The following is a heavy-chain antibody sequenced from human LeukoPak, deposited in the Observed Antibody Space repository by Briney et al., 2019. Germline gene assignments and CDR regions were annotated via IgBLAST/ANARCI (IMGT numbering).Heavy chain of an antibody. J-gene: IGHJ4*02. Sequence: PGGSLRLSCAASGFTFSSYSMNWVRQAPGKGLEWVSSISSSSSYIYYADSVKGRFTITRDNAKNSLYLQMNSLRAKDTAVYYCASMYYYDSTPDYWGQGTLVTVSS. CDR1: GFTFSSYS. V-gene: IGHV3-21*01. CDR3: ASMYYYDSTPDY. D-gene: IGHD3-22*01. CDR2: ISSSSSYI.